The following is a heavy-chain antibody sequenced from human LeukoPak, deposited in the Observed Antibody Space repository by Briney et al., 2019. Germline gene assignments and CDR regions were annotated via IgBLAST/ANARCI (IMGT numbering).Heavy chain of an antibody. D-gene: IGHD6-13*01. Sequence: GGSLRLSCAASVFTSDDYVMSWVRQTPGKGRECVSGINWYGGSIGYADSVKGRFTISRDNAKNSLYLPMNTLRAEDTALYYCVREVTAAGRSAFDVWGQGTMVTVSS. CDR1: VFTSDDYV. CDR3: VREVTAAGRSAFDV. J-gene: IGHJ3*01. V-gene: IGHV3-20*04. CDR2: INWYGGSI.